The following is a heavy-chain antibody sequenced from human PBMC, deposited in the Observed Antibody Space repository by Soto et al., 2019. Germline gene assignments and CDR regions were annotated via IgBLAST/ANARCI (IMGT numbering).Heavy chain of an antibody. Sequence: QVQLVQSGAEEKKPGASVKVSCKASGYTFTSYAMHWVRQAPGQRLEWMGWINAGNGNTKYSQKFQGRVTITRDTSASTAYMELSSLKPEDTAVYYCARDGYYYYGMDVWGQGTTVTVSS. CDR3: ARDGYYYYGMDV. V-gene: IGHV1-3*05. CDR1: GYTFTSYA. J-gene: IGHJ6*02. CDR2: INAGNGNT.